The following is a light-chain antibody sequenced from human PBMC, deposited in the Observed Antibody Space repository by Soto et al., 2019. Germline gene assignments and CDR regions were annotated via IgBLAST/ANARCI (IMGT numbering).Light chain of an antibody. CDR1: QSVSSSY. CDR2: GAS. V-gene: IGKV3-20*01. Sequence: EIVLTQSPCTLSLSPGERATLSCRASQSVSSSYLACYQQKPGQAPRLLIYGASSRATGIPDRFSGSGSGTDFTLTISRLEPEDFAVYYCQQYGSWTFGQGTKVDIK. J-gene: IGKJ1*01. CDR3: QQYGSWT.